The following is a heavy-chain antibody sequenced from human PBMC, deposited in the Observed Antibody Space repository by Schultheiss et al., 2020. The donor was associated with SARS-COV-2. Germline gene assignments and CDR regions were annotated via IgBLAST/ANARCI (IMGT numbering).Heavy chain of an antibody. J-gene: IGHJ3*02. V-gene: IGHV4-4*02. Sequence: SETLSLTCAVSGGSISSSNWWSWVRQPPGKGLEWIGEIYHSGSTNYNPSLKSRVTMSVDTSKNQFSLKLSSVTAADTAVYYCARDRRYFDWLTDAFDIWGQGTMVTVSS. CDR1: GGSISSSNW. D-gene: IGHD3-9*01. CDR2: IYHSGST. CDR3: ARDRRYFDWLTDAFDI.